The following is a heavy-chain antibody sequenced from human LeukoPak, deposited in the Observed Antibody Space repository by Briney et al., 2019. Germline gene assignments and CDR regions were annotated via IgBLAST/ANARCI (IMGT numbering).Heavy chain of an antibody. V-gene: IGHV4-34*01. CDR2: VNHGGTT. Sequence: PGGSLRLSCAASGFTFSDYYMSWIRQPPGRGLEWIGEVNHGGTTNYNPSLKSRVIISADTSKNQFSLKLNSVTAADTAVYYCARVVYGDSSKDFDYWGQGTLVTVSS. J-gene: IGHJ4*02. CDR1: GFTFSDYY. CDR3: ARVVYGDSSKDFDY. D-gene: IGHD4-17*01.